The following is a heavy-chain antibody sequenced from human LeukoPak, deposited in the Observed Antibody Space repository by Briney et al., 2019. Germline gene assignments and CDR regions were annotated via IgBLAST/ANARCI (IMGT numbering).Heavy chain of an antibody. CDR3: ARGGHDYYDSSGYFFY. CDR2: INHSGST. V-gene: IGHV4-34*01. Sequence: NTSETLSLTCAVYGGSFSGYYWSWIRQPPGKGLEWIGEINHSGSTNYNPSLKSRVTISVDTSKNQFSLKLSSVTAADTAVYYCARGGHDYYDSSGYFFYWGQGTLVTVSS. CDR1: GGSFSGYY. J-gene: IGHJ4*02. D-gene: IGHD3-22*01.